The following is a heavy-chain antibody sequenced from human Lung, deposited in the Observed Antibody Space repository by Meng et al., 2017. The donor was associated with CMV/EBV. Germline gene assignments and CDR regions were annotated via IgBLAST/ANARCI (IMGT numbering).Heavy chain of an antibody. CDR1: GDSISSGYY. J-gene: IGHJ4*02. Sequence: LRLXCTVSGDSISSGYYWGWIRQPPGKGLEWLGTIYQNGATYYNPSLRGRVTISVDTSKNQFSLGLTSVTAADTAVYYCARDLQRWLQSGAFDYWGQGTXVTVSS. V-gene: IGHV4-38-2*02. CDR2: IYQNGAT. CDR3: ARDLQRWLQSGAFDY. D-gene: IGHD5-24*01.